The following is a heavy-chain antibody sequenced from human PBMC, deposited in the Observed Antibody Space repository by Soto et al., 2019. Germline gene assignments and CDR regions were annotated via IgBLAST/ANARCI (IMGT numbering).Heavy chain of an antibody. V-gene: IGHV3-7*04. J-gene: IGHJ4*02. CDR3: ARAYSYSYY. CDR2: IKGDGSEK. D-gene: IGHD4-4*01. Sequence: LRLSCAASGFTFSTYWMSWVRQAPGKGPEWVANIKGDGSEKNYGDSVKGRFTVSRDNAKNSLYLQMNSLGVEDTAVYYCARAYSYSYYWGQGAQVTVSS. CDR1: GFTFSTYW.